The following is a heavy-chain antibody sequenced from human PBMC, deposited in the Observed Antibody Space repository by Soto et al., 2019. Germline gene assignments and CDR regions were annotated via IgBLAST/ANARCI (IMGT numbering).Heavy chain of an antibody. CDR2: IYYSGST. CDR1: GGSISSYY. CDR3: ARVSTGAEGDYFDY. D-gene: IGHD4-17*01. Sequence: PSETLSLTCTVSGGSISSYYWSWSRQPPGKGLEWIGYIYYSGSTNYNPSLKSRVTISVDTSKNQFSLKLSSVTAADTAVYYCARVSTGAEGDYFDYWGQGTLVTVSS. V-gene: IGHV4-59*01. J-gene: IGHJ4*02.